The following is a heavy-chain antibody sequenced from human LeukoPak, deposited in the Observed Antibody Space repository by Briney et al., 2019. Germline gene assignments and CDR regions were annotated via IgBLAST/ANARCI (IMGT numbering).Heavy chain of an antibody. Sequence: GGSLRLSCAASGFTFSDYYMSWIRQAPGKGLEWVSYISSSSSYTNYADSVKGRFTISRDDAKHSLYLQMNSLRAEDTAVYYCASTPPRDGSGSYDYWGQGTLVTVSS. CDR1: GFTFSDYY. D-gene: IGHD3-10*01. CDR2: ISSSSSYT. J-gene: IGHJ4*02. CDR3: ASTPPRDGSGSYDY. V-gene: IGHV3-11*03.